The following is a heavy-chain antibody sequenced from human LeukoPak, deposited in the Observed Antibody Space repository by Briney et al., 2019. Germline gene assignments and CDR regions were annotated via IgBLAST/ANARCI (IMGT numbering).Heavy chain of an antibody. CDR3: AKVSLTSSGYYRPYYFDY. CDR2: MCGSGGNT. CDR1: GFTFSSYA. D-gene: IGHD3-22*01. J-gene: IGHJ4*02. Sequence: GGSLRLSCAASGFTFSSYAMSWVRQDPGKGLEWVSAMCGSGGNTDYADSVKGRFTISRDNSKNTLYLQMNSLSAEDTAVYYCAKVSLTSSGYYRPYYFDYWGQGTLVTVSS. V-gene: IGHV3-23*01.